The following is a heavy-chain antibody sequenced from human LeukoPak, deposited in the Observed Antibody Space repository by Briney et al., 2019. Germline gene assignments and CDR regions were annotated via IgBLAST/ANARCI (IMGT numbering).Heavy chain of an antibody. CDR1: GGSISSYY. J-gene: IGHJ3*02. CDR2: IYYSGST. D-gene: IGHD3-10*01. V-gene: IGHV4-39*07. CDR3: ARDFTPYYYGSGRIDAFDI. Sequence: SETLSLTCTVSGGSISSYYWGWIRQPPGKGLEWIGSIYYSGSTYYNPSLKSRVTISVDTSKNQFSLKLSSVTAADTAVYYCARDFTPYYYGSGRIDAFDIWGQGTMVTVSS.